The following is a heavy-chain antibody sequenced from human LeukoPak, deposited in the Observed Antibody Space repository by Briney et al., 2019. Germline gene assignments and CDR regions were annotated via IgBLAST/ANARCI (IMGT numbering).Heavy chain of an antibody. Sequence: GGSLRLSCAASGFTFSSYWMHGVRQAPGEGLVGVSRIDSDGSSAIYADSVEGRFTISRDNDKNTLNLQMNSLRAEETALYYCARSGGPTPDYWGQGTLVIVSS. CDR3: ARSGGPTPDY. CDR2: IDSDGSSA. D-gene: IGHD2-15*01. CDR1: GFTFSSYW. J-gene: IGHJ4*02. V-gene: IGHV3-74*01.